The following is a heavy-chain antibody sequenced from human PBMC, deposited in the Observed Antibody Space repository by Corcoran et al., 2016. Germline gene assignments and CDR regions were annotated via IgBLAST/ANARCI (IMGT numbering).Heavy chain of an antibody. CDR2: IYYSGST. CDR1: GGSISSRNYF. J-gene: IGHJ5*02. V-gene: IGHV4-39*01. CDR3: ARTTVTTWNWFDP. Sequence: QLQLQESGPGLVKPSETLSLTCTVSGGSISSRNYFWGWIRQPPGKGLDWIGSIYYSGSTYYNPSLKSRVTISVDTSKNQFSLKLSSVTASDTAVYYCARTTVTTWNWFDPWGQGTLVTVSS. D-gene: IGHD4-4*01.